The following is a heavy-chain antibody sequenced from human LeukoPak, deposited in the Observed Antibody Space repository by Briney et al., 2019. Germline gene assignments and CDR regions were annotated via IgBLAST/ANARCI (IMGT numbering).Heavy chain of an antibody. CDR3: VREFYGP. V-gene: IGHV3-30*02. D-gene: IGHD4-17*01. CDR1: GFTFSSYG. J-gene: IGHJ5*02. CDR2: IRYDGSNK. Sequence: GGSLRLSCAASGFTFSSYGMHWVRQAPGKGLEWVAFIRYDGSNKYYADSVKDRFTISRDNSKNTVYLQMNNLRGEDTAMYYCVREFYGPWGQGTLVTVSS.